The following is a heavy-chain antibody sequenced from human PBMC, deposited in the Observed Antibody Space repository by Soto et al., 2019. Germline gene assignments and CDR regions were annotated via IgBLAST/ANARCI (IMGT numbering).Heavy chain of an antibody. D-gene: IGHD5-12*01. CDR3: ARHSRATILDYFDY. J-gene: IGHJ4*02. CDR2: IYYSGST. CDR1: GGSISSYY. V-gene: IGHV4-59*08. Sequence: PSETLSLTCTVSGGSISSYYWSWIRQPPGKGLEWIGYIYYSGSTNYNPSLRSRVTISVDTSKNQFSLKLSSVTAADTAVYYCARHSRATILDYFDYWGQGALVTVSS.